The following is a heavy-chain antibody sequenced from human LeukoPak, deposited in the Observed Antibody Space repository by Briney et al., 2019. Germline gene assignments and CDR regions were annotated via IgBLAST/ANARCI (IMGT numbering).Heavy chain of an antibody. CDR3: ARGSRSAGHFDY. CDR1: GFTFSSYA. D-gene: IGHD6-19*01. J-gene: IGHJ4*02. V-gene: IGHV3-30*14. Sequence: PGRSLRLSCAASGFTFSSYAMHWVRQAPGKGLEWVAVISYDGSNKYYADSVKGRFTISGDNSKNTLYLQMNSLRAEDTAVYYCARGSRSAGHFDYWGQGTLVTVSS. CDR2: ISYDGSNK.